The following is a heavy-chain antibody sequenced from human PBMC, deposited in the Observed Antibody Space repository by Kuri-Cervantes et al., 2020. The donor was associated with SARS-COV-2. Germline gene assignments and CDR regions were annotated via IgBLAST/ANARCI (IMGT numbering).Heavy chain of an antibody. J-gene: IGHJ4*02. V-gene: IGHV3-21*01. CDR1: GFTFSSYS. D-gene: IGHD3-10*01. CDR2: ISSSSSYI. Sequence: ETLSLTCAASGFTFSSYSMNWVRKAPGKGLEWVSSISSSSSYIYYADSVKGRFTISRDNAKNSLYLQMNSLRAEDTAVYYCASGQYYGSGSYWVPEYFDYWGQGTLVTVSS. CDR3: ASGQYYGSGSYWVPEYFDY.